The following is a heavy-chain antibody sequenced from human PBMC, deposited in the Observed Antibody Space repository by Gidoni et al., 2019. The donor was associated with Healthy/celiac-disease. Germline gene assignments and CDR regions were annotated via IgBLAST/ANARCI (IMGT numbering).Heavy chain of an antibody. CDR2: ISSSSSTL. CDR1: GLTSSSYS. Sequence: EVQLVECGGGWVQTGGSLRLPWAASGLTSSSYSMNWVRQGPGKGLEWFSYISSSSSTLYYADSVKGRFTITRDNAKNSLYLQMNSLRDEDTAVYYCARSRVTTYYYYGMDVWGQGTTVTVSS. V-gene: IGHV3-48*02. CDR3: ARSRVTTYYYYGMDV. J-gene: IGHJ6*02. D-gene: IGHD4-17*01.